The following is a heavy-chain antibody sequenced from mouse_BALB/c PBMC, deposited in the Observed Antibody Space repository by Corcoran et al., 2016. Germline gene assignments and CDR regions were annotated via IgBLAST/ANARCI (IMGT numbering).Heavy chain of an antibody. CDR2: ILPGSGST. D-gene: IGHD2-1*01. V-gene: IGHV1-9*01. CDR1: GYTFSSYW. Sequence: QVQLQQSGAELMKPGASVKISCKATGYTFSSYWIEWVKQRPGHGLEWIGEILPGSGSTNYNEKFKGKATFTADTSSNTADMQLSSLTSEDSAVYYCARSGHYLMDYWGQGTSVTVSS. J-gene: IGHJ4*01. CDR3: ARSGHYLMDY.